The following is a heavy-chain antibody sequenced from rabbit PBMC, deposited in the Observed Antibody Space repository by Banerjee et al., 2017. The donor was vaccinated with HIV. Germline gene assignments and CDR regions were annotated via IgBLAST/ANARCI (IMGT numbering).Heavy chain of an antibody. CDR2: INTLGSA. CDR3: ARGLLIGDL. D-gene: IGHD4-2*01. V-gene: IGHV1S45*01. J-gene: IGHJ4*01. Sequence: QEQLKETGGGLVQPEGSLTLTCKASGFDISNYNMQWVRQSPGKGLESIGFINTLGSAYYASWAKGRFTISKTSSTTVTLQMTSLTAADTATYFCARGLLIGDLWGPGTLVTVS. CDR1: GFDISNYNM.